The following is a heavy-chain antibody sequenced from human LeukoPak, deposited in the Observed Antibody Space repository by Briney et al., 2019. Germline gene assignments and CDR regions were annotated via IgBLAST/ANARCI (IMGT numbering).Heavy chain of an antibody. CDR3: AVDVIYESD. V-gene: IGHV1-58*02. J-gene: IGHJ4*02. CDR1: GFTFSNSA. D-gene: IGHD2/OR15-2a*01. Sequence: SVKVSCKASGFTFSNSAMQWVRQARGQRREWIGWIVVGSGNTNYAQKFQERVTITRDMSTSTAYMELSSLRSEDTAVYYCAVDVIYESDWGQGTLVTVSS. CDR2: IVVGSGNT.